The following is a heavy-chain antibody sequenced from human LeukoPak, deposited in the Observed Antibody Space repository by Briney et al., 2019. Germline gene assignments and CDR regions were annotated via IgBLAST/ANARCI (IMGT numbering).Heavy chain of an antibody. CDR3: ARAAGTTANDAFDI. CDR1: GFTFSSYS. V-gene: IGHV3-21*01. D-gene: IGHD1-1*01. CDR2: ISSSSSYI. J-gene: IGHJ3*02. Sequence: GGSLRLSCAASGFTFSSYSMNWVRQAPGKGLEWVSSISSSSSYIYYADSVKGRFTISRGNAKNSLYLQMNSLRAEDTAVYYCARAAGTTANDAFDIWGQGTMVTVSS.